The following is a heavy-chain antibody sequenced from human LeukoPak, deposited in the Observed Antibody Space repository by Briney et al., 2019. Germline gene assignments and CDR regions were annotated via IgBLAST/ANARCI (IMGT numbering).Heavy chain of an antibody. D-gene: IGHD6-19*01. Sequence: SETLSLTCTVSGGSISSYYWSWIRQPPGKGLEWIGYIYGSTNYNPSLKSRVTISVDRSKNQLSLKLSSVTAADTAVYYCARGGSGWHYFDYWGQGTLVTVSS. CDR3: ARGGSGWHYFDY. CDR1: GGSISSYY. J-gene: IGHJ4*02. CDR2: IYGST. V-gene: IGHV4-59*01.